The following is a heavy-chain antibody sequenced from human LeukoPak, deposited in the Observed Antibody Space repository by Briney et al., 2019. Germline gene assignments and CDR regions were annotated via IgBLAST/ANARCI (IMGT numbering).Heavy chain of an antibody. CDR2: IHSSGSPT. Sequence: GGSLRLSCAASGFTFSRFTMNWVRQAPGKGLEWISYIHSSGSPTHYAGSVKGRFTISRDNAKDSLYLQMNTLRVEDTAVYYCARDIVGDAKGAFDIWGQGTMVTVSS. V-gene: IGHV3-48*01. CDR3: ARDIVGDAKGAFDI. D-gene: IGHD1-26*01. CDR1: GFTFSRFT. J-gene: IGHJ3*02.